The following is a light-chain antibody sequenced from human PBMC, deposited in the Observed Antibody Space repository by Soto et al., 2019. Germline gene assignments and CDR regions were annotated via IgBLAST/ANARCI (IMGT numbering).Light chain of an antibody. Sequence: ETVLTQSPGTLSLSPGERATLSFRASQSVSSNYLAWYQHIPGQAPRHLIYGASTRATGIPDRFSGSGSGTDFTRTISRLEPEDFAVYYCQQFDRSLPSWSFGQGTKVE. J-gene: IGKJ1*01. CDR3: QQFDRSLPSWS. CDR1: QSVSSNY. CDR2: GAS. V-gene: IGKV3-20*01.